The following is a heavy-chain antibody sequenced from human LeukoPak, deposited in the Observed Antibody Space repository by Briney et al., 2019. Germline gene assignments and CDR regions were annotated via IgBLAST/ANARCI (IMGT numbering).Heavy chain of an antibody. CDR3: ARRYYDSSGHSDAFDI. CDR1: GGSINNYY. J-gene: IGHJ3*02. CDR2: VWYSGTT. V-gene: IGHV4-59*01. Sequence: TSETLSLTCTVSGGSINNYYWYWMRQPPGKGLEWIGYVWYSGTTKYNPSLKSRVTISVDTSKNQFSLKLNYVTAADTAVYYCARRYYDSSGHSDAFDIWGQGTMVTVSS. D-gene: IGHD3-22*01.